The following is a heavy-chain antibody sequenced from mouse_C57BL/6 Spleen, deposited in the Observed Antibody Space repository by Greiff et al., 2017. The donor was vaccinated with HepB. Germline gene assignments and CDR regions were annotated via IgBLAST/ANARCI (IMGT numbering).Heavy chain of an antibody. CDR1: GYSITSGYY. CDR2: ISYDGSN. Sequence: EVQLQESGPGLVKPSQSLSLTCSVTGYSITSGYYWNWIRQFPGNKLEWMGYISYDGSNNYNPSLKNRISITRDTSKNQFFLKLNSVTTEDTATYYCARDQKDGGYYWGQGTLVTVSA. J-gene: IGHJ3*01. V-gene: IGHV3-6*01. CDR3: ARDQKDGGYY. D-gene: IGHD2-3*01.